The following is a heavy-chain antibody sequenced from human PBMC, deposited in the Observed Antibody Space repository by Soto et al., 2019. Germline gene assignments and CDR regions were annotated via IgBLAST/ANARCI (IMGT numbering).Heavy chain of an antibody. V-gene: IGHV3-30*03. CDR2: VSYDGSKE. Sequence: QVQLVESGGGVVKPGRSLRLSCAASGFSFSNYGMHWVRQAPGTGLEWVAVVSYDGSKEYYADSLKGRFTISRDNSKNTLELHMNSLRTADTAVFHCARGPPELRFQEWLLSVMDVWGQGNKVPGSS. J-gene: IGHJ6*02. D-gene: IGHD3-3*01. CDR1: GFSFSNYG. CDR3: ARGPPELRFQEWLLSVMDV.